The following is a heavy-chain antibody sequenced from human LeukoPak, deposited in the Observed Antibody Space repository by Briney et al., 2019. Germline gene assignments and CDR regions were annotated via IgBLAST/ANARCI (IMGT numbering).Heavy chain of an antibody. J-gene: IGHJ1*01. CDR3: ATYAGTSSKYFQH. CDR2: ILPDDSDT. Sequence: GESLMISCKGSGYSFTNNWIGWVRQMPGKGLEWMGIILPDDSDTRYSPSFQGQVTISADKSISTAYVQWSSLKASDTAMYYCATYAGTSSKYFQHWGQGTLVTVSS. CDR1: GYSFTNNW. D-gene: IGHD3-10*01. V-gene: IGHV5-51*01.